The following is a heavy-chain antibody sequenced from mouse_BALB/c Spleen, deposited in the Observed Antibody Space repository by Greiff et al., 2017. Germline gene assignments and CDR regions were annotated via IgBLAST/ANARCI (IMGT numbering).Heavy chain of an antibody. CDR3: AREKNYAMDY. CDR2: ISSGSSTI. V-gene: IGHV5-17*02. CDR1: GFTFSSFG. Sequence: EVQVVESGGGLVQPGGSRKLSCAASGFTFSSFGMHWVRQAPEKGLEWVAYISSGSSTIYYADTVKGRFTISRDNPKNTLFLQMTSLRSEDTAMYYCAREKNYAMDYWGQGTSVTVSS. J-gene: IGHJ4*01.